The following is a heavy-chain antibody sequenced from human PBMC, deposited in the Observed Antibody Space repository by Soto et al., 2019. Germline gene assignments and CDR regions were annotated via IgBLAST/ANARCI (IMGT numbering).Heavy chain of an antibody. CDR2: IYYSGST. J-gene: IGHJ4*02. V-gene: IGHV4-30-4*02. Sequence: PSETLSLTCTVSGGSISSGDYYWSWIRQPPGKGLEWIGYIYYSGSTYYNPSLKSRVTISVDTSKNQFSLKLSSVTAADTAVYYCARDDHHSSGRGIFDYWGQGTLVTVSS. CDR1: GGSISSGDYY. D-gene: IGHD6-19*01. CDR3: ARDDHHSSGRGIFDY.